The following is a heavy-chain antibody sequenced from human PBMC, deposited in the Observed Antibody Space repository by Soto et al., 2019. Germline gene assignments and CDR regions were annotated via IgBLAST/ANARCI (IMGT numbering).Heavy chain of an antibody. CDR2: IIPIFGTA. CDR1: GGTFSSYA. V-gene: IGHV1-69*06. Sequence: GASVKVSCKASGGTFSSYAISWVRQAPGQGLEWMGGIIPIFGTANYAQKFQGRVTITADKSTTTGYMELSSLRSEDTAVYYCARDEAAAGTLFDYWGQGTLVTVSS. D-gene: IGHD6-13*01. CDR3: ARDEAAAGTLFDY. J-gene: IGHJ4*02.